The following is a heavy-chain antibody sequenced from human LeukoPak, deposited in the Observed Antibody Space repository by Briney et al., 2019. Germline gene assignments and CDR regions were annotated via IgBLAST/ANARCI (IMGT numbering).Heavy chain of an antibody. CDR3: ARGGAAGYFGYYFDY. CDR2: IYYSGST. CDR1: GGSISSSSYY. J-gene: IGHJ4*02. Sequence: PSETLSLTCTVSGGSISSSSYYWGWIRQPPGKGLEWIGSIYYSGSTYYNPSLKSRVTISVDTSKNQFSLKLSSVTAADTAVYYCARGGAAGYFGYYFDYWGQGTLVTVSS. V-gene: IGHV4-39*07. D-gene: IGHD6-13*01.